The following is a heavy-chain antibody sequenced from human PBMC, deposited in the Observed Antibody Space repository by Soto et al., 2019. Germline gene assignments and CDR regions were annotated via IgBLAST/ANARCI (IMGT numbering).Heavy chain of an antibody. CDR1: GDSVSSNSAA. CDR2: TYYRSKWYN. D-gene: IGHD1-7*01. V-gene: IGHV6-1*01. J-gene: IGHJ6*02. CDR3: ARDRTAGTTRVYYYYGMDV. Sequence: PSQTLSLTCAISGDSVSSNSAAWNWIRQSPSRGLEWLGRTYYRSKWYNDYAVSVKSRITINPDTSKNQFSLQLNSVTPEDTAVYYCARDRTAGTTRVYYYYGMDVWGQGTTVTVS.